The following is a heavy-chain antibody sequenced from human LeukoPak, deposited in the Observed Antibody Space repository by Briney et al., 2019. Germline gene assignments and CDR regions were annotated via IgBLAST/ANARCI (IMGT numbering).Heavy chain of an antibody. CDR2: IKQDGSEK. D-gene: IGHD3-22*01. CDR1: GFTFSSYW. J-gene: IGHJ4*02. V-gene: IGHV3-7*05. Sequence: GGSLRLSCAASGFTFSSYWMSWVRQAPGKGLEWVADIKQDGSEKHYVDSVRGRFTISRDNAKNSLDLQMNSLRAEDTAVYYCARGTYYPGLWGQGTLVTVSS. CDR3: ARGTYYPGL.